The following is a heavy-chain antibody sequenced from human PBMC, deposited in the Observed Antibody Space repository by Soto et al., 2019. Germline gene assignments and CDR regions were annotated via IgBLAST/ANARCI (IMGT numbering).Heavy chain of an antibody. CDR3: AISSHYDFWSGYYRGYYGMDV. V-gene: IGHV6-1*01. CDR2: TYYRSKWYN. CDR1: GDSVSSNSAA. D-gene: IGHD3-3*01. J-gene: IGHJ6*02. Sequence: SQTLSLTCAISGDSVSSNSAAWNWIRQSPSRGLEWLGRTYYRSKWYNDYAVSVKSRITINPDASKNQFSLQLNSVTPEDTAVYYCAISSHYDFWSGYYRGYYGMDVWGQGTTVTVSS.